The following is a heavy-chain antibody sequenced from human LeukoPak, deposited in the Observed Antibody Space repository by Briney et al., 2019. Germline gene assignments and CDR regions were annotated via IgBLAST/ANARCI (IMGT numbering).Heavy chain of an antibody. J-gene: IGHJ6*02. D-gene: IGHD4-17*01. CDR2: ISGSGSTT. CDR1: GFTITSYA. V-gene: IGHV3-23*01. CDR3: ATSLDYGDYDYYYYYGMDV. Sequence: GRSLRLSCAASGFTITSYAMSWVRQAPGKGLEWVSAISGSGSTTYYADSVKGRFTISRDNSKNTLYLQMNSLRAEDTAVYYCATSLDYGDYDYYYYYGMDVWGQGTTVTVSS.